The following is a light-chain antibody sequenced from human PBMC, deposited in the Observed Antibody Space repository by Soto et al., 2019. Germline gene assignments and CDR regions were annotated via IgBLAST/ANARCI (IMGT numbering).Light chain of an antibody. CDR3: CSYAGSYTLV. CDR1: SSDVGGYNY. CDR2: DVS. Sequence: QSVLTQPRSVSGSPGQSVTISCTGTSSDVGGYNYVSWYQQHPGKAPKLMIYDVSKRPSGVPDRFSRSKSGNTASLTISGLQAEDEADYYCCSYAGSYTLVFGGGTKLTVL. J-gene: IGLJ3*02. V-gene: IGLV2-11*01.